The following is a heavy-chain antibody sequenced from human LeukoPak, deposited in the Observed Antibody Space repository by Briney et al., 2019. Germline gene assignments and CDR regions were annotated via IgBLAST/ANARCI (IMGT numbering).Heavy chain of an antibody. Sequence: GESLKISCKGSEYTFTNYWIAWVRQMPGKGLERMGIIYPGDSDTRYSPSFQGQVTISADKSISTAYLQWNNLKASDTAMYYCARGVGTTYLDYWGLGTLVTVSS. J-gene: IGHJ4*02. CDR3: ARGVGTTYLDY. V-gene: IGHV5-51*01. CDR2: IYPGDSDT. D-gene: IGHD1-26*01. CDR1: EYTFTNYW.